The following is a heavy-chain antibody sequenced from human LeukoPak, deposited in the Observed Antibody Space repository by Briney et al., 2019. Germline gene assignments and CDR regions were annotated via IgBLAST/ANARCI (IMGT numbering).Heavy chain of an antibody. CDR2: INHSGST. CDR3: ASRITIFGVVIED. CDR1: GGSFSGYY. J-gene: IGHJ4*01. D-gene: IGHD3-3*01. Sequence: SETLSLTCAVYGGSFSGYYWSWIRQPPGKGLEWIGEINHSGSTNYNPSLKGRVTISVDTSKNQFSLKLSSVTAADTAVYYCASRITIFGVVIEDWGQGTLVTVSS. V-gene: IGHV4-34*01.